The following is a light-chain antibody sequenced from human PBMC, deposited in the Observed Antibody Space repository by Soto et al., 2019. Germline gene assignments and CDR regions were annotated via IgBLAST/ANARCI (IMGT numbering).Light chain of an antibody. Sequence: EIVLTQSPGTLSLSPGERATLSCRASQSVSSSHLAWYQQKPGQAPRLLISGASSRATGIPDRFSGSGSGTDFTLTISRLEPEDLAVYYCQQYGSSPPYTFGQGTKLEIK. J-gene: IGKJ2*01. CDR3: QQYGSSPPYT. V-gene: IGKV3-20*01. CDR1: QSVSSSH. CDR2: GAS.